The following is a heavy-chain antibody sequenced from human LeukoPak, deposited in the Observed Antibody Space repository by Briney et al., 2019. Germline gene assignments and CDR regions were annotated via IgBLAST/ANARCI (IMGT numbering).Heavy chain of an antibody. Sequence: GGSLRLSCAAAGFLFSRYWMSWVRQAPGKGLEWVANIKEDGSEKYYVESMKGRFTISRDNVKNSLYLQINSLRAEDTAVYYCARDSFETDIDYWGQGTLVTVSS. CDR3: ARDSFETDIDY. V-gene: IGHV3-7*01. J-gene: IGHJ4*02. CDR2: IKEDGSEK. CDR1: GFLFSRYW. D-gene: IGHD1-14*01.